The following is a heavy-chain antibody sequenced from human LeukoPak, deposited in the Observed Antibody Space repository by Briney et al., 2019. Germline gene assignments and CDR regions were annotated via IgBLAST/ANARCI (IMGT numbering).Heavy chain of an antibody. CDR1: GFPFSTHS. CDR3: ARLGLEVGGPNWFDS. D-gene: IGHD1-1*01. J-gene: IGHJ5*01. V-gene: IGHV3-21*05. CDR2: IRHDSSDI. Sequence: GGALRLSCAASGFPFSTHSMNWVRQAPGEGVGGILFIRHDSSDIYYTDSVKGRFTISRDNAKNSLYLQMNSLRVEDTAVYYCARLGLEVGGPNWFDSWGQGTLVTVSS.